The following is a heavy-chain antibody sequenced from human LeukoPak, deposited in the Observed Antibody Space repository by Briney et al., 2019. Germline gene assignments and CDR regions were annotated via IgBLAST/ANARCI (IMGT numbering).Heavy chain of an antibody. Sequence: ASVKVSCKASGYTFTSYGISWVRQAPGQGLEWMGWISAYKGNTKYVQKFQGRVTMTTDTSTSTAYMELRSLRSDDTAVYYCARTSGSGSYIFFDYWGQGTLVTVSS. J-gene: IGHJ4*02. D-gene: IGHD1-26*01. V-gene: IGHV1-18*01. CDR1: GYTFTSYG. CDR2: ISAYKGNT. CDR3: ARTSGSGSYIFFDY.